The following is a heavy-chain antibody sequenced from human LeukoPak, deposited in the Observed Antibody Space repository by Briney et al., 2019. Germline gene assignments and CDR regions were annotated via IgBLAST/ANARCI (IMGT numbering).Heavy chain of an antibody. CDR1: GYTFTGYG. D-gene: IGHD3-22*01. J-gene: IGHJ4*02. Sequence: GASVKVSCKASGYTFTGYGISWVRQAPGQGLEWMGWISAYNGNTNYAQKLQGRVTMTTDTSTSTAYMELRGLRSDDTAVYYCARAISDYYDSSGYYYWGQGTLVTVSS. CDR3: ARAISDYYDSSGYYY. CDR2: ISAYNGNT. V-gene: IGHV1-18*01.